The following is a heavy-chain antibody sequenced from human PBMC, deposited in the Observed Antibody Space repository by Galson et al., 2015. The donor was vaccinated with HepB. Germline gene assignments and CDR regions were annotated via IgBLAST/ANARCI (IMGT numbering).Heavy chain of an antibody. Sequence: SLRLSCAASGFTFSGSAMHWVRQASGKGLEWVGRIRSKANSYATAYAASVKGRFTISRDDSKNTAYLQMNSLKTEDTAVYYCTSLGYSRAATYWGQGTLVTVSS. D-gene: IGHD6-13*01. CDR3: TSLGYSRAATY. CDR2: IRSKANSYAT. J-gene: IGHJ4*02. CDR1: GFTFSGSA. V-gene: IGHV3-73*01.